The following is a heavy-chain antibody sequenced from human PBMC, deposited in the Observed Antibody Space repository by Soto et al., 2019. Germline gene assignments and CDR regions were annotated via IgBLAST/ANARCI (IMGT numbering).Heavy chain of an antibody. J-gene: IGHJ3*02. CDR3: AKGLRVDMVATIPYHGAFDI. D-gene: IGHD5-12*01. CDR1: KSIFTGYG. V-gene: IGHV3-9*01. CDR2: IRCNSGVM. Sequence: GGSLRLSCAASKSIFTGYGMHWVRQTPGKGLEWVAVIRCNSGVMGYVDSVKGRFTISRDNAKNSLYLQMNSLRAEDTALYYCAKGLRVDMVATIPYHGAFDIWGQGTMVTVSS.